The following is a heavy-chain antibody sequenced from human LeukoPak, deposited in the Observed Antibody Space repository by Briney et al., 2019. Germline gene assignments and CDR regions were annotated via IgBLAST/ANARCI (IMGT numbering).Heavy chain of an antibody. CDR3: ARGEISWFGELLVY. V-gene: IGHV4-39*02. J-gene: IGHJ4*02. CDR2: VYYSGST. Sequence: SETLSLTCSVSGDSITNSENYWAWIRQSPGKGLEWIASVYYSGSTYYNPSLKSRVTISGDTSKNRFSLKMNSVTAADTAVYYCARGEISWFGELLVYWGQGTLVTVSS. CDR1: GDSITNSENY. D-gene: IGHD3-10*01.